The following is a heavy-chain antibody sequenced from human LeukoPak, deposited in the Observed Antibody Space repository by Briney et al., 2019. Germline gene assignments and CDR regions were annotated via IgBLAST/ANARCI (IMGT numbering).Heavy chain of an antibody. D-gene: IGHD3-10*01. CDR1: VGSFSGYY. Sequence: SETLSLTCAVYVGSFSGYYWSWIRQPPGEGLEWIGEINHSGSTNHNSSLKSRVTISVDTSKNQFSLKLSSVTAADTAVYYCARGYYGSGSHCCHMDVWGKGTTITVS. J-gene: IGHJ6*03. V-gene: IGHV4-34*01. CDR3: ARGYYGSGSHCCHMDV. CDR2: INHSGST.